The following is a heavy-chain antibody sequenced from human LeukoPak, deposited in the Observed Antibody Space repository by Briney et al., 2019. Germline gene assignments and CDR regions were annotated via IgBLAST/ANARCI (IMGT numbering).Heavy chain of an antibody. Sequence: GASVKVSCKASGYTFTSYDINWVRQATGQGLEWMGWMNPNSGNTGYAQKFQGRVTMTRNTSISTAYMELSSLRSEDTAVYYCARGVRAARPGTNYYYYYMDVWGKGTTVTVSS. V-gene: IGHV1-8*01. D-gene: IGHD6-6*01. CDR2: MNPNSGNT. J-gene: IGHJ6*03. CDR3: ARGVRAARPGTNYYYYYMDV. CDR1: GYTFTSYD.